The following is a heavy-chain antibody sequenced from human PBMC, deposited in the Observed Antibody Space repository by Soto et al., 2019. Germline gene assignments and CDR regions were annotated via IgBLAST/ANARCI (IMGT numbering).Heavy chain of an antibody. CDR3: IQSRCGGDCLQSYASHYYYGMDV. V-gene: IGHV2-5*02. CDR1: GFSLSTGGVG. CDR2: IYWDDDK. Sequence: QITLKESGPTLVKPTQTLTLTCTFSGFSLSTGGVGVGWIRQPPGKALEWLALIYWDDDKRYSPSLRSRLTISRDTSKNQVLLTMTNMDPVDTATYHCIQSRCGGDCLQSYASHYYYGMDVWGQGTTVTVSS. J-gene: IGHJ6*02. D-gene: IGHD2-21*02.